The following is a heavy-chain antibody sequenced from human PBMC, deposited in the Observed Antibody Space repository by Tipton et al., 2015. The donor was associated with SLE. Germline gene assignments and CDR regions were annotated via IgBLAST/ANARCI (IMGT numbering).Heavy chain of an antibody. CDR1: GFTFRKYW. CDR2: INQAGTEK. CDR3: VKDNGGSYRGDYLDY. J-gene: IGHJ4*02. Sequence: SLRLSCAASGFTFRKYWMSWVRPAPGKGLEWVANINQAGTEKYYVDSVKGRFTIARDNAKSSLLLQMNSLRVEDTALYYCVKDNGGSYRGDYLDYWGQGTLVTVSS. V-gene: IGHV3-7*03. D-gene: IGHD1-26*01.